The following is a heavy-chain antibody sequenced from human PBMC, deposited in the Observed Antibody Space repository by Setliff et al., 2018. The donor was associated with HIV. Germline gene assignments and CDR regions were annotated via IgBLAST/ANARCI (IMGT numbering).Heavy chain of an antibody. D-gene: IGHD3-10*01. CDR1: DFTFSSYG. V-gene: IGHV3-30*02. J-gene: IGHJ4*02. CDR2: IRDDGSYK. CDR3: ATDLLWFGERGFDY. Sequence: HPGGSLRLSCAASDFTFSSYGMHWVRQAPGKGLEWVAFIRDDGSYKFYADSVKGRFTISRYNSKNSLYLQMNSLRVEDTAVYYCATDLLWFGERGFDYWGQGTLVTVSS.